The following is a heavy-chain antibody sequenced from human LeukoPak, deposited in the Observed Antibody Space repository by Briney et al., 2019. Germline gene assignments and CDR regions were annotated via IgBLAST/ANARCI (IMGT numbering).Heavy chain of an antibody. V-gene: IGHV1-69*05. CDR3: ARDRDCSSTSCLNYYYYMDV. D-gene: IGHD2-2*01. CDR1: GGTFSSYA. J-gene: IGHJ6*03. Sequence: ASVKVSCKASGGTFSSYAISWVRQAPGQGLEWMGGIIPIFGTANYAQKFQGRVTITTDESTSTAYMELSSLRSEDTAVYYCARDRDCSSTSCLNYYYYMDVWGKGTTVTVSS. CDR2: IIPIFGTA.